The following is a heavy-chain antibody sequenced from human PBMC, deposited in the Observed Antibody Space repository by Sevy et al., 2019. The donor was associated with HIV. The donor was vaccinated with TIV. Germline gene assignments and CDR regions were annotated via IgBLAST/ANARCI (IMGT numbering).Heavy chain of an antibody. J-gene: IGHJ3*02. CDR1: GYSFTSYW. V-gene: IGHV5-51*01. CDR2: IYPGDSDT. D-gene: IGHD1-20*01. CDR3: ARHGYNWNDGNAFDI. Sequence: GESLKISCKGSGYSFTSYWIGWVRQMPGKGLEWMGIIYPGDSDTRYSPSFQGQVTISADKSISTAYLQWSSLKASDTAMYYCARHGYNWNDGNAFDIWGQGTMVTVS.